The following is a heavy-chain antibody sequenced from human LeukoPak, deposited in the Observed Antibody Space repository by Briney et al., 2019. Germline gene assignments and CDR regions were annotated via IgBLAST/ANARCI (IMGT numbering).Heavy chain of an antibody. J-gene: IGHJ4*02. D-gene: IGHD6-6*01. V-gene: IGHV3-30*02. Sequence: GGSLRLSXAASGFTFSSYGVHWVRQAPGKGLEWVAFIRYDGSNKYYADSVKGRFTISRDNSKNTLYLQMNSLRAEDTAVYYCAKDKRGGIAAHHFDYWGQGTLVTVSS. CDR2: IRYDGSNK. CDR3: AKDKRGGIAAHHFDY. CDR1: GFTFSSYG.